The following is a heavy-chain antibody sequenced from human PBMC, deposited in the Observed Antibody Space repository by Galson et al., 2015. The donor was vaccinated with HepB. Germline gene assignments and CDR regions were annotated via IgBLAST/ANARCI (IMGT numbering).Heavy chain of an antibody. D-gene: IGHD4-23*01. Sequence: SVKVSCKASGYTFTSYGISWVRQAPGQGLEWMGWISAYNGNTNYAQKLQGRVTMTTDTSTSTAYMELRSLRSDDTAVYYCASPDYGGNSGSYYYYYGMDVWGQGTTVTVSS. CDR3: ASPDYGGNSGSYYYYYGMDV. CDR1: GYTFTSYG. J-gene: IGHJ6*02. V-gene: IGHV1-18*04. CDR2: ISAYNGNT.